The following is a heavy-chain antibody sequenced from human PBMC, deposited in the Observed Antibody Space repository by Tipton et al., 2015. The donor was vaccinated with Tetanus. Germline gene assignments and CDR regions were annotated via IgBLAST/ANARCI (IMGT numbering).Heavy chain of an antibody. V-gene: IGHV1-69*04. Sequence: QSGPEVKKPGASVKVSCKASGGTFSSYAISWVRQAPGQGLEWMGRIIPILGIANYAQKLQGRVTITADKSTSTAYMELSSLRSEDTAVYYCARVHCRYGSGSCPLDYWGQGTLVTVSS. CDR2: IIPILGIA. J-gene: IGHJ4*02. D-gene: IGHD3-10*01. CDR1: GGTFSSYA. CDR3: ARVHCRYGSGSCPLDY.